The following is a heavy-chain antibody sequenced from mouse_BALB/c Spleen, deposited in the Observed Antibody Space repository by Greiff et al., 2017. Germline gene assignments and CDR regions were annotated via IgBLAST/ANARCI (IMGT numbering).Heavy chain of an antibody. CDR1: GFTFSSYA. J-gene: IGHJ2*01. CDR2: ISSGGST. CDR3: AGDYYGYFDY. Sequence: EVMLVESGGGLVKPGGSLKLSCAASGFTFSSYAMSWVRQTPEKRLEWVASISSGGSTYYLDTVKGRFTISRDNAKNTLYLQMSSLKSEDTAMYYCAGDYYGYFDYWGQGTTLTVSS. V-gene: IGHV5-6-5*01. D-gene: IGHD1-1*01.